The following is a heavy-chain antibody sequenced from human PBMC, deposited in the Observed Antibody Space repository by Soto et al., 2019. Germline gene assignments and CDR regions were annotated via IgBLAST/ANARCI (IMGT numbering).Heavy chain of an antibody. CDR1: GFTFSSYG. J-gene: IGHJ1*01. D-gene: IGHD3-3*01. V-gene: IGHV3-33*01. Sequence: PGGSLRLSCAASGFTFSSYGMHWVRQAPGKGLEWVAVIWYDGSNKYYADSVKGRFTISRDNSKNTLYLQMNSPRAEDTAVYYCARDLNPRVRFLEWVYFRHWGQGTLVTVSS. CDR2: IWYDGSNK. CDR3: ARDLNPRVRFLEWVYFRH.